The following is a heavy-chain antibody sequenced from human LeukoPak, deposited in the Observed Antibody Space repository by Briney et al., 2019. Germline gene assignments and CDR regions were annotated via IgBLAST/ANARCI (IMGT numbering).Heavy chain of an antibody. J-gene: IGHJ3*02. CDR2: ITRVSTYT. Sequence: GGSLRLSCAASGFTFSDFAMNWVRQAPGKGLGWVSSITRVSTYTYYSESVQGRFTISRDNHKDLLYLQLHSLRGDDGCIYYCTRDRNDYGDPDAFDIWGQGTVVTVS. CDR1: GFTFSDFA. D-gene: IGHD4-17*01. V-gene: IGHV3-21*01. CDR3: TRDRNDYGDPDAFDI.